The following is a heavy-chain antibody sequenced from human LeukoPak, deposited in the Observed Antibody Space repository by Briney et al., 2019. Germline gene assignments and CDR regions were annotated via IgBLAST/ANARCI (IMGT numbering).Heavy chain of an antibody. CDR2: IIPIFGTA. CDR3: ARVHITGTPAYYYYYMDV. Sequence: SVKVSWKASGGTFSSYAISWVRQAPGQGLEWMGGIIPIFGTANYAQKFQGRVTIATDESTSTAYMELSSLRSEDTAVYYCARVHITGTPAYYYYYMDVWGKGTTVTVSS. J-gene: IGHJ6*03. CDR1: GGTFSSYA. V-gene: IGHV1-69*05. D-gene: IGHD1-20*01.